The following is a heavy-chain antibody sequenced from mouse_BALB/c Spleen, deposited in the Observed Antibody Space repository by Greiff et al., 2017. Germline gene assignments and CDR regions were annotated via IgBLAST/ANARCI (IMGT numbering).Heavy chain of an antibody. CDR1: GFSLTGYG. Sequence: VQGVESGPGLVAPSQSLSITCTVSGFSLTGYGVNWVRQPPGKGLEWLGMIWGEGSTDYNSALKSRLSISKDNSKSQVFLKMNSLQTDDTARYYCARGRVLYYFDYWGQGTTLTVSS. V-gene: IGHV2-6-7*01. CDR3: ARGRVLYYFDY. D-gene: IGHD5-1*01. CDR2: IWGEGST. J-gene: IGHJ2*01.